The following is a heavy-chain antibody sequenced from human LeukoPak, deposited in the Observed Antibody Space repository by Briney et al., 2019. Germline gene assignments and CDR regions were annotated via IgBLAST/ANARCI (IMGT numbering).Heavy chain of an antibody. CDR3: ARSRGYSYDY. CDR1: GGSISSYY. Sequence: PSETLSLTCTVSGGSISSYYWSWIRQPPGKGLEWIGYISYSGSTNFNPSLKSRVTISVDTSKNQFSLKLSSVTAADTAVYYCARSRGYSYDYWGQGTLVTVSS. J-gene: IGHJ4*02. D-gene: IGHD5-18*01. CDR2: ISYSGST. V-gene: IGHV4-59*01.